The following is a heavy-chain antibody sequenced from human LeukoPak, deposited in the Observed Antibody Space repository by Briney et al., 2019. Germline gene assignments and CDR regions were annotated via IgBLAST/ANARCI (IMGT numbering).Heavy chain of an antibody. CDR2: ISAYNGNT. Sequence: ASVKVSCKASGYTFTSYGISWVRQAPGQGLEWMGWISAYNGNTKYAQMLQGRVTMTTDTSTSTAYMELRSLRSDDTAVYYCARSPRGGVAPSDMSYFDYWGQGTLVTVSS. CDR1: GYTFTSYG. CDR3: ARSPRGGVAPSDMSYFDY. J-gene: IGHJ4*02. D-gene: IGHD6-13*01. V-gene: IGHV1-18*01.